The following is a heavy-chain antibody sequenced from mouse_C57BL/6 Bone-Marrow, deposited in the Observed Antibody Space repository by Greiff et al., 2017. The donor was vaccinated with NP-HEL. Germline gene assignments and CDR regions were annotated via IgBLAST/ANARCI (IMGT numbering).Heavy chain of an antibody. CDR2: ISSGGRYP. Sequence: EVKLMESGGDLVKPGGSLKLSCAASGFTFSSYGMSWVRQTPDKRLEWVATISSGGRYPYYPDSVKGRFTISRDNAKNTLYLQMSSLKSEDTAMYYCARHYYSNYFDYWGQGTTLTVSS. J-gene: IGHJ2*01. V-gene: IGHV5-6*01. CDR3: ARHYYSNYFDY. D-gene: IGHD2-5*01. CDR1: GFTFSSYG.